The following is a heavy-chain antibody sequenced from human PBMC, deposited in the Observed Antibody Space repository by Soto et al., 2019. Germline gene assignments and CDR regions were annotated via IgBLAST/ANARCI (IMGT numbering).Heavy chain of an antibody. CDR1: GGTFSSYA. D-gene: IGHD3-10*01. J-gene: IGHJ6*02. CDR3: AHNNYHGSGSPPPYYYGMDV. Sequence: QVQLVQSGAEVKKPGSSVKVSCKASGGTFSSYAISWVRQAPGQGLEWMGGIIPIFGTANYAQKFQGRVTITADESTSTAYMELSSLRSEDTAVYYCAHNNYHGSGSPPPYYYGMDVWGQGTTVTVSS. V-gene: IGHV1-69*01. CDR2: IIPIFGTA.